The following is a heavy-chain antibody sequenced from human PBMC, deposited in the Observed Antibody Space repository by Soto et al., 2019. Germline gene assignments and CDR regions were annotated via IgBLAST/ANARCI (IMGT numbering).Heavy chain of an antibody. CDR1: GLTFSSYW. CDR3: ARDSNNWYSSYFDY. Sequence: VGSLRLSCAASGLTFSSYWMHWVRQAPGKGLVWVSSINSDGTITRFADSVKGRFTISRDNAKNTLYLQMNSLRAEDTAVYYCARDSNNWYSSYFDYWGQGTLVTVSS. V-gene: IGHV3-74*01. J-gene: IGHJ4*02. D-gene: IGHD6-13*01. CDR2: INSDGTIT.